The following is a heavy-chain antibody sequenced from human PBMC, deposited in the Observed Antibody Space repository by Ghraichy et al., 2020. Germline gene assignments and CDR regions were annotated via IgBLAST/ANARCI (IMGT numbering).Heavy chain of an antibody. J-gene: IGHJ4*02. CDR3: ARGDYRKDYCSGGSCYTFDY. Sequence: SETLSLTCTVSGGSVSSGSYYWSWIRQPPGKGLEWIGYIYYSGSTNYNPSLKSRVTISVDTSKNQFSLKLSSVTAADTAVYYCARGDYRKDYCSGGSCYTFDYWGQGTLVTVSS. D-gene: IGHD2-15*01. CDR1: GGSVSSGSYY. CDR2: IYYSGST. V-gene: IGHV4-61*01.